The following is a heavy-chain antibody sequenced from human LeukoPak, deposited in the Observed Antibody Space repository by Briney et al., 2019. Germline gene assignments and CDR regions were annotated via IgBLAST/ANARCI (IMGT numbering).Heavy chain of an antibody. V-gene: IGHV3-21*06. Sequence: GGSLRLSCAASGFTFSSYNMIWVRQAPGKGLEWVSSISSSATYIYYTDSLKGRFTISRDNAKNTLYLQMNSLRAEDTAVYYCATGYGSGRPPVDYWGQGTLVTVSS. CDR2: ISSSATYI. CDR3: ATGYGSGRPPVDY. CDR1: GFTFSSYN. D-gene: IGHD3-10*01. J-gene: IGHJ4*02.